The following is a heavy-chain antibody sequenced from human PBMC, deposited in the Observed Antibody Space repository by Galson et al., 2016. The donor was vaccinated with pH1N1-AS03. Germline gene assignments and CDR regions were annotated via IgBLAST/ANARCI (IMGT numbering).Heavy chain of an antibody. CDR2: ISPIFGSA. CDR1: GGTLNSYA. V-gene: IGHV1-69*06. CDR3: AGGLTYHFGLGSVF. D-gene: IGHD3-10*01. Sequence: SVKVSCKASGGTLNSYAVNWVRQAPGQGLEWMGGISPIFGSANHAQKFQGRVTITADIFTNTAYMELSSLSSEDTAVYYCAGGLTYHFGLGSVFWGQGTLVTVSS. J-gene: IGHJ4*02.